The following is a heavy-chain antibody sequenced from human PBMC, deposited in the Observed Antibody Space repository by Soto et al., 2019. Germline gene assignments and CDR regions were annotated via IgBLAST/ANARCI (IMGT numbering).Heavy chain of an antibody. CDR3: ARDWGYCSSTSCEGMDV. CDR2: ISSSSGST. CDR1: GFTFSDYY. D-gene: IGHD2-2*01. Sequence: PGGSLRLSCAASGFTFSDYYMSWIRQAPGKGLEYISYISSSSGSTNYADSVKGRFTISRDNAKNSLYLQMSSLRAEDTAVYYCARDWGYCSSTSCEGMDVWGQGTTVTVSS. J-gene: IGHJ6*02. V-gene: IGHV3-11*06.